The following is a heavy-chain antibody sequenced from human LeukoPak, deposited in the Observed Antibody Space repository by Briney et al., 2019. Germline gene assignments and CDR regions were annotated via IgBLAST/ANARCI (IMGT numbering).Heavy chain of an antibody. D-gene: IGHD2-15*01. V-gene: IGHV4-59*01. CDR1: GGSISSYH. J-gene: IGHJ6*03. CDR2: IYYSGST. CDR3: ATRYCSGGSCPNYYYYYINV. Sequence: SETLSLTCTVSGGSISSYHWSWIRQPPGKGLECIGYIYYSGSTHYNPSLKSRVTISVDTSKNQFSLKLSSVTAEDTAVYYCATRYCSGGSCPNYYYYYINVWGKGTTVTISS.